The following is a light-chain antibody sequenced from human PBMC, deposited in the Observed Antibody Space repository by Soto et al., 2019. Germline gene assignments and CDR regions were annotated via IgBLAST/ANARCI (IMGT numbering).Light chain of an antibody. CDR1: QSVSSD. CDR3: QQYDNWPQT. Sequence: EIVMTQSPGTLSVSPGERATLSCRASQSVSSDLAWYQHKPGQAPRLLIYGASTRATGIPARFSGRGSGTEFTLTISSLQSVDFAVYYCQQYDNWPQTFGQGTKVEIK. V-gene: IGKV3-15*01. J-gene: IGKJ1*01. CDR2: GAS.